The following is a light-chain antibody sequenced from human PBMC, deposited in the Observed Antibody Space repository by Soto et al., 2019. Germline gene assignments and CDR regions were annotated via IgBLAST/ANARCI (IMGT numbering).Light chain of an antibody. CDR1: QSVSSY. CDR3: QQRSNWL. J-gene: IGKJ4*01. CDR2: DAS. Sequence: EIVLTQSPATLSLSPGERATLSCRASQSVSSYLAWYQQKPGQAPRLLIYDASARATGIPARFSGSRSGTDFTLTISTLEPEELAVYYCQQRSNWLFGGGTKVEIK. V-gene: IGKV3-11*01.